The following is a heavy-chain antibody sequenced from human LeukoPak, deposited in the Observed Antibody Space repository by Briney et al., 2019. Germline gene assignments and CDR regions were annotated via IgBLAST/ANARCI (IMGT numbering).Heavy chain of an antibody. CDR1: VFTFSSYA. CDR2: INSDGSST. J-gene: IGHJ4*02. V-gene: IGHV3-23*01. D-gene: IGHD6-19*01. Sequence: PGGSLRLSCAASVFTFSSYAMSWVRQAPGKGLVWVSRINSDGSSTTYADSVKGRFTISRDNAKNTVYLQMNSLRADDTAVYYCAKERSSGWPFDYWGQGTLVTVSS. CDR3: AKERSSGWPFDY.